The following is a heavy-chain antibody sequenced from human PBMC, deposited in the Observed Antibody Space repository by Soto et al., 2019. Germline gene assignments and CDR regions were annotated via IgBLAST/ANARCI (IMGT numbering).Heavy chain of an antibody. CDR3: TRDLQVYDFWSGYSAAFDY. CDR1: GFTFGDYA. J-gene: IGHJ4*02. V-gene: IGHV3-49*03. CDR2: IRSKAYGGTT. Sequence: GGSLRLSCTASGFTFGDYAMSWFRQAPGKGLEWVGFIRSKAYGGTTEYAASVKGRFTISRDDSKSIAYLQMNSLKTEDTAVYYCTRDLQVYDFWSGYSAAFDYWGQGTLVTASS. D-gene: IGHD3-3*01.